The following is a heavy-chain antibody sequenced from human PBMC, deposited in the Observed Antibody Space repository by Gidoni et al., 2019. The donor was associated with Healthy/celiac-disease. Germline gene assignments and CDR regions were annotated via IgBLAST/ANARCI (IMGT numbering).Heavy chain of an antibody. CDR1: GGSISSCSDY. CDR3: AGRYGDDEGDSAFDI. Sequence: QLQLQESGPGLVKPSETLSLTCTVSGGSISSCSDYWGWIRQPPGKGLEWIGCIYYSGSTYYNPSLKSRVTISVDTSKNQFSLKLSSVTAADTAVYYCAGRYGDDEGDSAFDIWGQGTMVTVSS. D-gene: IGHD4-17*01. J-gene: IGHJ3*02. V-gene: IGHV4-39*01. CDR2: IYYSGST.